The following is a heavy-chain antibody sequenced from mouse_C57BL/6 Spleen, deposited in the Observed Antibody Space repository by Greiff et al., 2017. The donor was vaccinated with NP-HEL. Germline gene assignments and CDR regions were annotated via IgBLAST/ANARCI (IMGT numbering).Heavy chain of an antibody. J-gene: IGHJ2*01. Sequence: VKLVESGPGLVAPSQSLSITCTVSGFSLTSYSISWVRPPPGKGLEWLGVIWTGGVTNYNSALKSRLSISKDNSKSQVFLKMNSLQTDDTARYYCARDAPNYFDYWGQGTTLTVSS. CDR3: ARDAPNYFDY. CDR1: GFSLTSYS. CDR2: IWTGGVT. V-gene: IGHV2-9-1*01.